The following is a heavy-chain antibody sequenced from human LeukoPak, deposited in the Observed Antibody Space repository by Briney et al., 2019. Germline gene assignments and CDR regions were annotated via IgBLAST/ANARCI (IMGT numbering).Heavy chain of an antibody. Sequence: GGSLRLSCAASGFTFDDYAMHWVRQAPGKGLEWVSGISWNSGSIGYADSVKGRFTISRDNAKNSLYLQMNSLRAEDMALYYCAKGGIAVFLDYWGQGTLVTVSS. D-gene: IGHD6-19*01. J-gene: IGHJ4*02. CDR3: AKGGIAVFLDY. V-gene: IGHV3-9*03. CDR2: ISWNSGSI. CDR1: GFTFDDYA.